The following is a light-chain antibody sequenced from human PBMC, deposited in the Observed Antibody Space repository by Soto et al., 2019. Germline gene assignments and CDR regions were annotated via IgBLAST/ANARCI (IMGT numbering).Light chain of an antibody. V-gene: IGKV3-15*01. CDR2: GAS. CDR3: QQYKNWRT. CDR1: QSVNSN. Sequence: EIVMTQSPATLSVSPGVRATFSCRASQSVNSNLAWYQQKPGQAPRLLIYGASTRATGIPARFSGSGSGTEFTLTISSLQSEDLAVYYCQQYKNWRTFGQGTKLEIK. J-gene: IGKJ2*01.